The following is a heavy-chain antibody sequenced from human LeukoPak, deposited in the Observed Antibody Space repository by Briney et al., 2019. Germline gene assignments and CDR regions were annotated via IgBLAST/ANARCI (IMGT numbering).Heavy chain of an antibody. D-gene: IGHD6-19*01. CDR1: GFTFSSYA. V-gene: IGHV3-23*01. Sequence: GGSLILSCAASGFTFSSYAMSWVRQAPGKGLEWVSAISGSGGSTYYADSVKGRFTISRDNSKNTLYLQMNSLRAEDTAVYYCAKGSRSGWYCYFDYWGQGTLVTVSS. J-gene: IGHJ4*02. CDR2: ISGSGGST. CDR3: AKGSRSGWYCYFDY.